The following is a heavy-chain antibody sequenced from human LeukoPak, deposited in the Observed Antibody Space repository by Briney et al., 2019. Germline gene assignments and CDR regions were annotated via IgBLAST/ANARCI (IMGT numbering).Heavy chain of an antibody. CDR3: ARDPIRFLESLNWFDP. D-gene: IGHD3-3*01. J-gene: IGHJ5*02. CDR2: ISAYNGNT. Sequence: GASVKVSCKASGYTFTSYGISWVRQAPGQGLEWMGWISAYNGNTNYAQKLQGRVTMTTDTSTSTAYMELRSLRSDDTAVYYCARDPIRFLESLNWFDPWGQGTLVTVSS. V-gene: IGHV1-18*01. CDR1: GYTFTSYG.